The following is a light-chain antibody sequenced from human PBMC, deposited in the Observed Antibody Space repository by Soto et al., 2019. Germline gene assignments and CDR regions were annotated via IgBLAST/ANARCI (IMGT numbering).Light chain of an antibody. V-gene: IGLV1-51*01. J-gene: IGLJ3*02. CDR1: SSYIGNNY. CDR2: DNN. CDR3: GTWDSSLSAGWV. Sequence: QSVLTQPPSVSAAPGQKVTISCSGSSSYIGNNYVSWYQQLPGTAPKLLIYDNNKRPSGIPDRFSGSKSGTSATLGITGLQTGDEADYYCGTWDSSLSAGWVFGGGTKLTVL.